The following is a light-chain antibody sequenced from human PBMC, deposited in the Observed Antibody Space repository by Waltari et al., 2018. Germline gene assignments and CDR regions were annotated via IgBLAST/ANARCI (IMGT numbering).Light chain of an antibody. V-gene: IGLV3-21*02. CDR2: NDR. Sequence: SYVLTQPPSVSAAPGQTARPTCGGNNIAPKSGHWYQQGPGQAPVLVVYNDRDRPSELPERFSGSHSGNTATLTISRGEAGDEADYYCQVWDSGSDHWVFGGGTKLTVL. J-gene: IGLJ3*02. CDR3: QVWDSGSDHWV. CDR1: NIAPKS.